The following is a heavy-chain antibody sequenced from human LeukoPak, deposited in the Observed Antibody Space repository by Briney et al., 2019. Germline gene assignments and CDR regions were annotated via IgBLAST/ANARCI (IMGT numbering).Heavy chain of an antibody. V-gene: IGHV4-38-2*02. CDR1: GYSISSGYY. CDR3: ARVHFDWLSPRRSYWYFDL. Sequence: SETLSLTCTVSGYSISSGYYWGWIRQPPGKGLEWIGSIYHSGSTYYNPSLKSRVTISVDTSKNQFSLKLSSVTAADTAVYYCARVHFDWLSPRRSYWYFDLWGRGTLVTVSS. D-gene: IGHD3-9*01. CDR2: IYHSGST. J-gene: IGHJ2*01.